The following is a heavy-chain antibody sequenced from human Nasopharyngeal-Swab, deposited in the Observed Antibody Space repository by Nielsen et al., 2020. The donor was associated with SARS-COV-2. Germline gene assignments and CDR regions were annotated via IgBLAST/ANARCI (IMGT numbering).Heavy chain of an antibody. V-gene: IGHV5-51*01. Sequence: GESLKISCQGSGYSFTSYWIAWVRQIPGKGLEWMGIIYPGDSTLRYSPSFQGHVTISADRSISTAYLQWSSLRASDTAMYYCTRGSVVIREDNWFDPWGQGTLVTVSS. J-gene: IGHJ5*02. CDR1: GYSFTSYW. CDR3: TRGSVVIREDNWFDP. D-gene: IGHD3-10*01. CDR2: IYPGDSTL.